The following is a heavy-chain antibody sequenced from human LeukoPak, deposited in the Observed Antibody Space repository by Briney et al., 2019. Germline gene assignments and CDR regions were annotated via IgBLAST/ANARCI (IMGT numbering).Heavy chain of an antibody. CDR1: GFSFSDYY. Sequence: KPGGSLRLSCAASGFSFSDYYMSWIRQAPGKGLEWISYISSSSSSTNYADSVKGRFTISRDNAKNSLYLQMTSLRAEDTAVYYCAPYCSGTSCSDFDYWGQGTLVTVSS. J-gene: IGHJ4*02. CDR2: ISSSSSST. CDR3: APYCSGTSCSDFDY. D-gene: IGHD2-2*01. V-gene: IGHV3-11*06.